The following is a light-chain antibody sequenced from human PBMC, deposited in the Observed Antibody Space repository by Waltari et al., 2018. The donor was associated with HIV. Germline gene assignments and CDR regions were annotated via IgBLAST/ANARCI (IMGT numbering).Light chain of an antibody. CDR1: QNVSTN. Sequence: ETVITQSPGALSVSPGERVTLSCRASQNVSTNLAWYQQKPGQPPRLLIYGASARATDGPARFSGSGSGTEFNLSIAAPRSEDLAVYFCQQYNSWPLTFGPGSKVNIK. CDR2: GAS. CDR3: QQYNSWPLT. J-gene: IGKJ3*01. V-gene: IGKV3-15*01.